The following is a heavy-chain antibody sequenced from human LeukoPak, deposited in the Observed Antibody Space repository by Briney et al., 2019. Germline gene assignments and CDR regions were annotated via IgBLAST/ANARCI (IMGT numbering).Heavy chain of an antibody. CDR3: ARGSGYPTYYMDV. J-gene: IGHJ6*03. Sequence: ASVKVSCKASGYTFTSYYLHWGRQAPGQGLEWMGIINPSGSGTTYAQKFQGRVTMTRDMSTSTVYMELCSLRSEDTAVYYCARGSGYPTYYMDVWGKGTTVSVSS. D-gene: IGHD5-12*01. V-gene: IGHV1-46*01. CDR2: INPSGSGT. CDR1: GYTFTSYY.